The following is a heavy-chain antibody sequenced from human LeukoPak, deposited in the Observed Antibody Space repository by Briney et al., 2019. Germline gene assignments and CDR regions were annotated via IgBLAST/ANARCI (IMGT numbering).Heavy chain of an antibody. J-gene: IGHJ4*02. Sequence: PGGSLRLSCAASGFTFSNYGMSWVRQAPGKGLEWVSGISGSGGSTYYADSVKGRFTISRDNSKNTLYLQMNSLRAEDTAVYYCANSLSEKVRDILTGAIDYWGQGTLVTVSS. CDR2: ISGSGGST. CDR3: ANSLSEKVRDILTGAIDY. CDR1: GFTFSNYG. D-gene: IGHD3-9*01. V-gene: IGHV3-23*01.